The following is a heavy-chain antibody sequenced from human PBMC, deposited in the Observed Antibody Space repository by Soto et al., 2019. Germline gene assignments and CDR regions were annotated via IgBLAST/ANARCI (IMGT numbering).Heavy chain of an antibody. D-gene: IGHD3-10*01. CDR1: GDTFNFYT. V-gene: IGHV1-69*02. Sequence: QVQLVQSGAELKKPGSSVRVSCKASGDTFNFYTINWVRQAPGLGLEWMGRTIPMLSRSNYALKFQGRLTISADKSTSTVYMVLNSLKPEDTAMYYCATSYGSGSQAFDFWGQGALVTVSS. J-gene: IGHJ4*02. CDR2: TIPMLSRS. CDR3: ATSYGSGSQAFDF.